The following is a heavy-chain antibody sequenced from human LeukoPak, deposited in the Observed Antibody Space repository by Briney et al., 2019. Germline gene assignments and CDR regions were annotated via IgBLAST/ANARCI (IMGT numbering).Heavy chain of an antibody. J-gene: IGHJ5*02. CDR1: GGSISSGDYY. CDR3: ARALAYYYDSSGYANWFDP. CDR2: IYYSGST. V-gene: IGHV4-30-4*01. Sequence: SETLSLTCTVSGGSISSGDYYWSWIRQPLGKGLEWIGYIYYSGSTYYNPSLKSRVTISVDTSKNQFSLKLSSVTAADTAVYYCARALAYYYDSSGYANWFDPWGQGTLVTVSS. D-gene: IGHD3-22*01.